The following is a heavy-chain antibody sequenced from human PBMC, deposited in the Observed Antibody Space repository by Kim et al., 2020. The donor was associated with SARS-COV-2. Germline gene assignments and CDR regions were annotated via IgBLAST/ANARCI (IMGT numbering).Heavy chain of an antibody. CDR3: AKTKRWLHPFDAFDI. D-gene: IGHD5-12*01. V-gene: IGHV4-59*01. Sequence: PALKSRVTISVDTSKNQFSLKLSSVTAADTAVYYCAKTKRWLHPFDAFDIWGQGTMVTVSS. J-gene: IGHJ3*02.